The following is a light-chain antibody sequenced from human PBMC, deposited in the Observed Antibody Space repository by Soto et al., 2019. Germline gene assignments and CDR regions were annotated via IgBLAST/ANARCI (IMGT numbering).Light chain of an antibody. CDR2: GAS. CDR1: QSVSSSY. V-gene: IGKV3-20*01. CDR3: QQSGSSPGT. Sequence: EIVLTQSPGTLSLSPGERATLSCRASQSVSSSYLAWYQQKPGQAPRLLIYGASSRATGIPDRFSGSGSGTDFTLTISRLEPEDFAVYYCQQSGSSPGTFGHGTKVEIK. J-gene: IGKJ1*01.